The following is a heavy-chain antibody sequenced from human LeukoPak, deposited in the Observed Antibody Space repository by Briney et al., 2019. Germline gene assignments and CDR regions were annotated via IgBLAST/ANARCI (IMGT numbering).Heavy chain of an antibody. Sequence: ASVKVSCKASGYTFTGYYMHWVRQAPGQGLEWMGWINPNSGGTNYAQKFQGRVTMTRDTSISTAYMELSRLRSDDTAVYYCARDLTYLGASPFFDYWGQGTLVTVSS. CDR3: ARDLTYLGASPFFDY. CDR2: INPNSGGT. D-gene: IGHD1-26*01. CDR1: GYTFTGYY. J-gene: IGHJ4*02. V-gene: IGHV1-2*02.